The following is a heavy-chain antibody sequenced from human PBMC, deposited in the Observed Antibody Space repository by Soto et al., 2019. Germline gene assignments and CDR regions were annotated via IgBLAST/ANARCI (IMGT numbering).Heavy chain of an antibody. CDR1: GGTFSSYA. CDR3: AKSLPNPNWFDP. Sequence: GASVKVSCKASGGTFSSYAISWVRQAPGQGLEWMGGIIPIFGTANYAQKFQGRVTITADESTSTAYMELSSLRSEDTAVYYCAKSLPNPNWFDPWGQGTLVTVSS. J-gene: IGHJ5*02. CDR2: IIPIFGTA. V-gene: IGHV1-69*13.